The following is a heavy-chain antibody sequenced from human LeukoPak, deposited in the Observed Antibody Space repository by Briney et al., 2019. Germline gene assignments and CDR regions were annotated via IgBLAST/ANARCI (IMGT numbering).Heavy chain of an antibody. Sequence: GGSLRLSCAASGFTFSSYSMNWVRQAPGKGLEWVSSVSSSSSYIYYADSVKGRFTISRDNAKNSLYLQMNSLRAEDTAVYYCARDDGLYYYDSSGYYLDYWGQGTLVTVSS. CDR3: ARDDGLYYYDSSGYYLDY. D-gene: IGHD3-22*01. J-gene: IGHJ4*02. CDR1: GFTFSSYS. V-gene: IGHV3-21*01. CDR2: VSSSSSYI.